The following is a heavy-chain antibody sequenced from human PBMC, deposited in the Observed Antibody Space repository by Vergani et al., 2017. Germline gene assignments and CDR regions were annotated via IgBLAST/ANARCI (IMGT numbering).Heavy chain of an antibody. CDR2: IRSDESRR. CDR3: AKERGGYCSGGTCYPEY. D-gene: IGHD2-15*01. CDR1: GFTFNSYG. J-gene: IGHJ4*02. V-gene: IGHV3-30*02. Sequence: QVQLVESVGGVVQPGGSLRLSCAASGFTFNSYGMHWVRQAPGKGLEWVASIRSDESRRYYGDSMEGPFTISRDNSKNTLYLQMKSLRPEDTAVYYCAKERGGYCSGGTCYPEYWGQGTLVIVSS.